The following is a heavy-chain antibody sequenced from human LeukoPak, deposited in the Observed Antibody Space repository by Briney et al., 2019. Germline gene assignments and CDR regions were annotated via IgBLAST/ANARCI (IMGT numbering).Heavy chain of an antibody. CDR3: ARHAPSDTTGWYYFDY. D-gene: IGHD6-19*01. J-gene: IGHJ4*02. Sequence: SETLSLTCTVSGGSLSNYYWSWIRLPPGKGLEWIGYIYFSGSTNYNPSLKSRLTISVDTSKNQFSLRLSSVTAADTAVYYCARHAPSDTTGWYYFDYWGQGTLVPVSS. CDR2: IYFSGST. CDR1: GGSLSNYY. V-gene: IGHV4-59*08.